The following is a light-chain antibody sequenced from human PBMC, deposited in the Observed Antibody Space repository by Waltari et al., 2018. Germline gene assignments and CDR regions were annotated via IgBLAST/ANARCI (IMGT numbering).Light chain of an antibody. CDR2: WAS. CDR3: QQYYSAPYT. J-gene: IGKJ2*01. CDR1: QSVLYSSNNKNY. Sequence: DIVMTQSPDSLAVSLGERATIHCKSSQSVLYSSNNKNYLTGYQQKPGQPPKLLITWASPRESGVPDRFSGSASGTDFTLTISSLQAEDVAVYYCQQYYSAPYTFGQGTKLEIK. V-gene: IGKV4-1*01.